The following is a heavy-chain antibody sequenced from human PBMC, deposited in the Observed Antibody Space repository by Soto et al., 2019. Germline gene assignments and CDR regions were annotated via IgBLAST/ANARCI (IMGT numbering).Heavy chain of an antibody. D-gene: IGHD1-1*01. V-gene: IGHV6-1*01. CDR3: ARGIYDTSVGTAFDI. Sequence: SQTLSLTCAISGDRVSGGTVVWNCIILSASRGLEWLGRTYYRSRWYHEYVVFLQSRISINPDTSKNHYTLQLNSVTPEDTAVYYCARGIYDTSVGTAFDIWGQGTKVTVSS. CDR2: TYYRSRWYH. CDR1: GDRVSGGTVV. J-gene: IGHJ3*02.